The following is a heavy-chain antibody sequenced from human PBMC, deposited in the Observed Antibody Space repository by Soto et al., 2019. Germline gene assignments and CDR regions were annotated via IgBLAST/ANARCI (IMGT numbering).Heavy chain of an antibody. CDR2: IYHSGTT. J-gene: IGHJ4*02. D-gene: IGHD2-15*01. CDR3: ARTDNVGSYPY. V-gene: IGHV4-38-2*01. CDR1: GDSISSGYY. Sequence: PSETLSLTCAVSGDSISSGYYWAWIRQPPGKGLEVIGSIYHSGTTYYNPSPKSRVTIPLDTSKNQFTIKLNAVTAADSAAYYCARTDNVGSYPYCGQGILVTVSS.